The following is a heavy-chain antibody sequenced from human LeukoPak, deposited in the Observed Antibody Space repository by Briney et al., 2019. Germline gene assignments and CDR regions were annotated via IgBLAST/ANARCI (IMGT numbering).Heavy chain of an antibody. Sequence: SVKVSCKASGGTFSSYATSWVRQAPGQGLEWMGGIIPIFGTANYAQKFQGRVTITADESTSTAYMELSSLRSEDTAVYYCARGNHIAAAGTSWGQGTLVTVSS. J-gene: IGHJ4*02. V-gene: IGHV1-69*13. CDR3: ARGNHIAAAGTS. CDR1: GGTFSSYA. D-gene: IGHD6-13*01. CDR2: IIPIFGTA.